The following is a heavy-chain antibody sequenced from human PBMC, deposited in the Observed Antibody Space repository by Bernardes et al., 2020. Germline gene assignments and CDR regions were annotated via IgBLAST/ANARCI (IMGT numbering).Heavy chain of an antibody. CDR2: ISYSSSYV. CDR3: ARGGVRWQRWDLYDY. Sequence: GGSLRLSCTASGFTFSTYSMNWVRLAPGKGLEWVSSISYSSSYVWYADSVKGRFTVSRDNAKNSLDLQMNSLRVDDTGLYYCARGGVRWQRWDLYDYWGQGTLVTVSP. D-gene: IGHD3-3*01. V-gene: IGHV3-21*01. J-gene: IGHJ4*02. CDR1: GFTFSTYS.